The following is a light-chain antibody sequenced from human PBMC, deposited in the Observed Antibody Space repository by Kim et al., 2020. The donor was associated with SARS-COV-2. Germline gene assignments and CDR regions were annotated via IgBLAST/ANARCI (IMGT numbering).Light chain of an antibody. CDR2: KAS. CDR1: QSISNW. J-gene: IGKJ1*01. V-gene: IGKV1-5*03. Sequence: LSASVGDRVTITCRASQSISNWLAWYQQKPGKAPKLLIYKASNLESGVPSRFSGSGSGTEFTLTISSLQPDDFATYYCQQYNDYWTFGQGTRWISN. CDR3: QQYNDYWT.